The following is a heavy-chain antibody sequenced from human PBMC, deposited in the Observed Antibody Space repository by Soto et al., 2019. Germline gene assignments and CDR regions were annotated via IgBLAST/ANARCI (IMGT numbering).Heavy chain of an antibody. CDR3: ARVPSRTVVAARVYDY. CDR1: GGSFSGYY. V-gene: IGHV4-34*01. Sequence: SETLSLTCAVYGGSFSGYYWSWIRQPPGKGLEWIGEINHSGSTNYNPSLKSRVTISVDTSKNQFSLKLSSVTAADTAVYYCARVPSRTVVAARVYDYWGQGTLVTVSS. CDR2: INHSGST. D-gene: IGHD2-15*01. J-gene: IGHJ4*02.